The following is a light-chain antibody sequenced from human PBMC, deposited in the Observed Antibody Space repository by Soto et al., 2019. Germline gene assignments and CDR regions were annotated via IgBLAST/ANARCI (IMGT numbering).Light chain of an antibody. J-gene: IGLJ1*01. V-gene: IGLV9-49*01. CDR2: VGTGGIVG. Sequence: QAVVTQPPSASASLGASVTLTCTLSSGYSNYEVDSYQQRPGKGPRFVMRVGTGGIVGSKGDGIPDRFSVLGSGLNRYLTIKNIQEEDESDYHCGADHGSGSNFVYVFGTGTKLTVL. CDR1: SGYSNYE. CDR3: GADHGSGSNFVYV.